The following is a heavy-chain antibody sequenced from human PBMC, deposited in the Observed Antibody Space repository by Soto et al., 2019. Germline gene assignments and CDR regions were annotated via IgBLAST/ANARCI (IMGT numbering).Heavy chain of an antibody. J-gene: IGHJ4*02. Sequence: EVHLLESGGGLVQPGGSLRLSCAASGFTFSSYAMSWVRQAPGKGLEWVSAISGSGGSTYYADSVKGRFTISRDNSKNTLYLQMNSLRAEDTAVYYCAKDRYDFWSGYYLFDYWGQGTLVTVSS. V-gene: IGHV3-23*01. D-gene: IGHD3-3*01. CDR3: AKDRYDFWSGYYLFDY. CDR2: ISGSGGST. CDR1: GFTFSSYA.